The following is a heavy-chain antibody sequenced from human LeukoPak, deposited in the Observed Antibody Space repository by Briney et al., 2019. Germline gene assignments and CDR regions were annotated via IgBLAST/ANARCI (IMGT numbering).Heavy chain of an antibody. V-gene: IGHV3-23*01. CDR3: ARDKSYSSSWYNYYYYYYMDV. J-gene: IGHJ6*03. Sequence: PGGSLRLSCAASGFTFSSYAMSWVRQAPGKGLEWVSAISGSGGSTYYADSVKGRFTISRDNSKNTLYLQMNSLRAEDTAVYYCARDKSYSSSWYNYYYYYYMDVWGKGTTVTVSS. CDR2: ISGSGGST. D-gene: IGHD6-13*01. CDR1: GFTFSSYA.